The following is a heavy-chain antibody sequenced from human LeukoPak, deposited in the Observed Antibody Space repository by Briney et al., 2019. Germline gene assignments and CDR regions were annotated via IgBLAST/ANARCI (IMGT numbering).Heavy chain of an antibody. J-gene: IGHJ6*03. V-gene: IGHV4-59*01. Sequence: PSETLSHTSTVSGGSISSYYWSWIRQPPGKGLEWIGYIYYSGSTNYNPSLKSRVTIPVDTSKNQFSLKLSSVTAADTAVYYCARVQYSSSWSYYYYYMDVWGKGTTVTVSS. CDR3: ARVQYSSSWSYYYYYMDV. CDR2: IYYSGST. D-gene: IGHD6-13*01. CDR1: GGSISSYY.